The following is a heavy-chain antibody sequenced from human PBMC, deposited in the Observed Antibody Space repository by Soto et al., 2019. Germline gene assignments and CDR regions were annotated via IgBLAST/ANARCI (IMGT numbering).Heavy chain of an antibody. J-gene: IGHJ4*02. Sequence: EVQLLESGGGLIQPGGSLRLACAASGFTFTAYAMSWVRQAPGKGLEWVSTISGGGGSTYYADSVKGRFTISRDNYKNTLYLQMNSLRADDTAVFYCAKDLGYDSSGYYVFDYWGQGTLVTVSS. V-gene: IGHV3-23*01. CDR2: ISGGGGST. CDR1: GFTFTAYA. D-gene: IGHD3-22*01. CDR3: AKDLGYDSSGYYVFDY.